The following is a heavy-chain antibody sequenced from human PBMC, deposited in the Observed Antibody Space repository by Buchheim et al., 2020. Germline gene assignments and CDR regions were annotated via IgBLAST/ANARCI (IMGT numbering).Heavy chain of an antibody. CDR3: AKKRSDNWFDP. Sequence: QVQLQESGPGLVKPSEILSLTCSVSGGSIFTYYWSWIRQAPGKGLEWIGYMDGSGRSNYNPSLKSRVTISVETSKNQFSLNLSSVTAADTAIYYCAKKRSDNWFDPWGQGTL. CDR1: GGSIFTYY. CDR2: MDGSGRS. V-gene: IGHV4-59*01. J-gene: IGHJ5*02.